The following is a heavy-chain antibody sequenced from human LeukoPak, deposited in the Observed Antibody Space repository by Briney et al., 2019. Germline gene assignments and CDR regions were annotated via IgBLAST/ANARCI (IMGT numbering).Heavy chain of an antibody. CDR3: ARGYYGSGSYHHDAFDI. CDR1: GGSISSSSYY. CDR2: IYYSGSI. Sequence: NPSETLSLTCTVSGGSISSSSYYWGWIRQPPGKGLEWIGSIYYSGSIYYNPSLKSRVTISVDTSKNQFSLKLSSVTAADTAVYYCARGYYGSGSYHHDAFDIWGQGTMVTVSS. J-gene: IGHJ3*02. V-gene: IGHV4-39*07. D-gene: IGHD3-10*01.